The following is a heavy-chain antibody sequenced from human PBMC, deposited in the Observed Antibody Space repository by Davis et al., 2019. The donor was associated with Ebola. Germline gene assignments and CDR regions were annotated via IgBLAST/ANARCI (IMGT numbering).Heavy chain of an antibody. J-gene: IGHJ4*02. CDR2: INSDGSST. CDR3: ARGVWDIEIVATITAHDY. V-gene: IGHV3-74*01. Sequence: HTGGSLRLSCAASGFTFSSYWMHWVRQAPGKGLVWVSRINSDGSSTSYADSVKGRFTISRDNAKNTLYLQMNSLRAEDTAVYYCARGVWDIEIVATITAHDYWGQGTLVTVSS. CDR1: GFTFSSYW. D-gene: IGHD5-12*01.